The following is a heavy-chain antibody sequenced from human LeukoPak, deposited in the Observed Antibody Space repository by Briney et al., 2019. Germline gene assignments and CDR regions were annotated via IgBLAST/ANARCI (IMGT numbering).Heavy chain of an antibody. CDR2: IYSGGST. D-gene: IGHD4-17*01. J-gene: IGHJ4*02. CDR1: GFTVSSNY. V-gene: IGHV3-53*01. Sequence: GGSLRLSCAASGFTVSSNYMSWFRQAPGKGLEWVSVIYSGGSTYYADSVKGRFTISRDNSKNTLYLQMNSLRAEDTAVYYCTRVKLHYGDRFWRWGQGTLVTVSS. CDR3: TRVKLHYGDRFWR.